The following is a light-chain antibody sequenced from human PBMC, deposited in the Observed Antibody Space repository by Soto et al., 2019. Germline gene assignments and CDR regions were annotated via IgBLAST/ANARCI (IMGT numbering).Light chain of an antibody. CDR2: DAS. J-gene: IGKJ1*01. CDR3: QQYNSYSPWA. Sequence: DIQMTQSPSTLSASVGDRVTITCRASQSISYYLAWYQQKPGKAPKLLIYDASSLESGVPSRFSGSGSATDFTLTISSLQPDDFATYYCQQYNSYSPWAFGQGTKVEIK. CDR1: QSISYY. V-gene: IGKV1-5*01.